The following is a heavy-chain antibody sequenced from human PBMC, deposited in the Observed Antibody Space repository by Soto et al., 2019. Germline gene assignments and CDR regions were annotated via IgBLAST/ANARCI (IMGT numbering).Heavy chain of an antibody. CDR3: VKDPSRGGWYGFFLH. D-gene: IGHD6-19*01. V-gene: IGHV3-64D*06. J-gene: IGHJ1*01. CDR2: ISNNGGST. Sequence: GGSLRLSCSASGFIFSDYAMHWVRLTPGKGLEFVSAISNNGGSTNDAPSVWGRFTISRDNSKNTVYLEMSSLRVEDTAVYYCVKDPSRGGWYGFFLHWGQGTVVTVSS. CDR1: GFIFSDYA.